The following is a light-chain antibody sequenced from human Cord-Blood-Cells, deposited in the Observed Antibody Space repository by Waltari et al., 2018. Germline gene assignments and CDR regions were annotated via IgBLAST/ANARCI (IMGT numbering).Light chain of an antibody. CDR2: GAS. J-gene: IGKJ2*04. CDR3: QQYGSSPCS. CDR1: QSVSSSY. Sequence: EIVLTQSPGTLSLSPGERATLSCRASQSVSSSYLAWYQQKHGQAPRLLIYGASSRATGIPDRFSGSGSGTDFTLTISRLETEDCAVYYCQQYGSSPCSCGQGTKLEIK. V-gene: IGKV3-20*01.